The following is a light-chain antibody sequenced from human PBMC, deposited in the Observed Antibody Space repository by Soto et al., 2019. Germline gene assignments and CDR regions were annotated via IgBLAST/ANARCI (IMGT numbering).Light chain of an antibody. CDR2: GTS. Sequence: EFVLTQSPGTLSLSPGERATLSCRASQSVSSSYLAWYQQKPGQAPRLLIYGTSSRATGIPDRFSGSGFGTDFTLTISRLEPEDFAVYYCQQYGSSITFGQGTRLEIK. CDR3: QQYGSSIT. CDR1: QSVSSSY. J-gene: IGKJ5*01. V-gene: IGKV3-20*01.